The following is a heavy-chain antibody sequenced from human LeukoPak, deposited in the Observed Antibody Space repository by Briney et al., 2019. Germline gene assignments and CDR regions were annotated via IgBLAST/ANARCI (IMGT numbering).Heavy chain of an antibody. CDR3: ARAQNYHDRSGYSDDTFDV. CDR2: VNPDSVGI. Sequence: ASVKVSCKASGYTFTDNYIHWVRQAPGQGLEWMGRVNPDSVGINYAQKFQGRVTMTRDTSINTAFVELRRLRSDDTATYYCARAQNYHDRSGYSDDTFDVWGHGTMITVSS. J-gene: IGHJ3*01. D-gene: IGHD3-22*01. CDR1: GYTFTDNY. V-gene: IGHV1-2*06.